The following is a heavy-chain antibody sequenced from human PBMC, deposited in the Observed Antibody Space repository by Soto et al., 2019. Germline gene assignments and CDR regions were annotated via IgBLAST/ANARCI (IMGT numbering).Heavy chain of an antibody. J-gene: IGHJ4*02. D-gene: IGHD3-16*02. CDR1: GGSISSYY. CDR2: IYYSGST. CDR3: ARRRDYDYIWGSYRYVAYYFDY. V-gene: IGHV4-59*08. Sequence: PSETLSLTCTVSGGSISSYYWSWIRQPPGKGLEWIGYIYYSGSTNYNPSLKSRVTISVDTSKNQFSLKLSSVTAADTAVYYCARRRDYDYIWGSYRYVAYYFDYWGQGTLVTVSS.